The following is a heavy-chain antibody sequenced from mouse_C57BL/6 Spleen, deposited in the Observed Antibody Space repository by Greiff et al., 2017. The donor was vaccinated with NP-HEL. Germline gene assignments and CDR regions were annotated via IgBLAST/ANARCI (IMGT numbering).Heavy chain of an antibody. Sequence: QVQLQQSGPELVKPGASVKISCKASGYAFSSSWMNWVKQRPGKGLEWIGRIYPGDGDTNYNGKFKGKATLTPDKSSSTAYMQLSSLTSEDSAVYFCATRGYYGSSPPWFAYWGQGTLVTVSA. CDR2: IYPGDGDT. D-gene: IGHD1-1*01. CDR3: ATRGYYGSSPPWFAY. V-gene: IGHV1-82*01. CDR1: GYAFSSSW. J-gene: IGHJ3*01.